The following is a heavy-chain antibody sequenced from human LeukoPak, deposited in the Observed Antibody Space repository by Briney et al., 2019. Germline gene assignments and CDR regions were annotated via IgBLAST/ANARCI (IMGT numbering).Heavy chain of an antibody. V-gene: IGHV1-2*02. CDR1: GYTFTGYY. CDR3: ASGSDNVWTNCYYYMDV. Sequence: VASVKVSCKASGYTFTGYYIHWVRQAPGQGLEWMGWINPNSGGTNYAQKFQGRVTMTRDTSISTAYMELSRLRSDDTAVYYCASGSDNVWTNCYYYMDVWGKGTTVTVSS. J-gene: IGHJ6*03. D-gene: IGHD3-16*01. CDR2: INPNSGGT.